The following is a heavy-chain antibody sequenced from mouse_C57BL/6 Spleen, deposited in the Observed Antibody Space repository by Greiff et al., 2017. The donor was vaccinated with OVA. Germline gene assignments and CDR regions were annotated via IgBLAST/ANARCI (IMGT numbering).Heavy chain of an antibody. CDR2: IDPETGGT. V-gene: IGHV1-15*01. D-gene: IGHD2-3*01. Sequence: VKLQESGAELVRPGASVTLSCKASGYTFTDYEMHWVKQTPVHGLEWIGAIDPETGGTAYNQKFKGKAILTADKSSSTAYMELRSLTSEDSAVYYCTRPYDGYYPDDWGQGTTLTVSS. CDR3: TRPYDGYYPDD. J-gene: IGHJ2*01. CDR1: GYTFTDYE.